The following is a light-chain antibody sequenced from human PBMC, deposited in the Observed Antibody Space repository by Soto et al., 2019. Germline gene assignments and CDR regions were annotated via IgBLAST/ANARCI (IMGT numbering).Light chain of an antibody. CDR2: EVS. CDR3: SSYAGSNSYV. CDR1: SSDVGGYKY. Sequence: QSALTQHPSASGSPGQSVTISCTGTSSDVGGYKYVSWYQQHPGKAPKLMIYEVSKRPSGVPDRFSGSKSGNTASLTVSGLQAEDEADYYCSSYAGSNSYVFGTGTKLTVL. V-gene: IGLV2-8*01. J-gene: IGLJ1*01.